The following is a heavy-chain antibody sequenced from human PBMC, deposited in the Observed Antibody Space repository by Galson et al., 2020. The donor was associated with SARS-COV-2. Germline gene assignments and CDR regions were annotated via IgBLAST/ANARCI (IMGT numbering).Heavy chain of an antibody. D-gene: IGHD3-3*01. J-gene: IGHJ6*02. Sequence: GESLKISCVASGFSFSGSPMNWVRQASGKGLEWVGRIRSKAKSYATSYAPSLEGRFTISRDESKNTVYLQLNSLKHEDTAVYYCSGAWSDYDNDNYGMDVWGQGTTVTVSS. CDR1: GFSFSGSP. CDR2: IRSKAKSYAT. CDR3: SGAWSDYDNDNYGMDV. V-gene: IGHV3-73*01.